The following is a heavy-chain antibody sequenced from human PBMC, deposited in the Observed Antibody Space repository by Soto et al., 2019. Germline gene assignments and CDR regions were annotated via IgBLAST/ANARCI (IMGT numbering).Heavy chain of an antibody. J-gene: IGHJ6*02. D-gene: IGHD6-13*01. CDR1: GFTFSSYG. CDR2: IWYDGSNK. CDR3: ARDHNIAGALDV. V-gene: IGHV3-33*01. Sequence: QVQLVETGGGVVQPGRSLRLSCAASGFTFSSYGMHWVRQAPGKGLECVAVIWYDGSNKYYADSVKGRFSISRDNSKNTQYRQKNSLRAENTAVYYCARDHNIAGALDVWGQGTTGTVSS.